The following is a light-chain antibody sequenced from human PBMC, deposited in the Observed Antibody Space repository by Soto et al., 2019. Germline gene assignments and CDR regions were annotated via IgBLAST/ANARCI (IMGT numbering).Light chain of an antibody. Sequence: EILLTQSPGTLSLSPGERATLSCRASQSVSSSYLVWYQQKPGQAPRLLIHGASSRATGIPDRFSGSGSGTDFTLTISRLEPEDFAVYYCQQYGRSSGTFGQGTKVEIK. CDR3: QQYGRSSGT. J-gene: IGKJ1*01. V-gene: IGKV3-20*01. CDR2: GAS. CDR1: QSVSSSY.